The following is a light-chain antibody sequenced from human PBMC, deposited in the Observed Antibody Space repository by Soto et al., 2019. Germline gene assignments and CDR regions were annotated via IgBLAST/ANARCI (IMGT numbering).Light chain of an antibody. J-gene: IGLJ2*01. CDR3: SSYTSSSTYVV. CDR1: SSDVGGYNY. V-gene: IGLV2-14*01. CDR2: DVG. Sequence: QSALTQPASVSGSPGQSITISCTGTSSDVGGYNYVSWYQQHPGKAPKLMIYDVGNRPSGVSNRFSGSKSGNTASLTNSGLQAEDEADYYCSSYTSSSTYVVFGGGTKLTVL.